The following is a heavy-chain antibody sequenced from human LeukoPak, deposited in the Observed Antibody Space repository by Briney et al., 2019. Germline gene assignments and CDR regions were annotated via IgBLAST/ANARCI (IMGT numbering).Heavy chain of an antibody. D-gene: IGHD3-22*01. CDR3: AGAPLRQNYYDSSGYFSWFDP. V-gene: IGHV1-69*05. J-gene: IGHJ5*02. CDR2: IIPIFGTA. Sequence: GSSVKVSCKASGGTFSSYAISWVRQAPGQGLEWMGGIIPIFGTANYAQKFQGRVTITTDESTSTAYMELSSLRSEDTAVYYCAGAPLRQNYYDSSGYFSWFDPWGQGTLVTVSS. CDR1: GGTFSSYA.